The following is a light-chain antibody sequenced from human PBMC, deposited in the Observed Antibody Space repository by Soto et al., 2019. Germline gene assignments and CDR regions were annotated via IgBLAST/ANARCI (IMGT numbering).Light chain of an antibody. J-gene: IGLJ3*02. CDR2: DVS. V-gene: IGLV2-11*01. CDR3: CSYAGSSTWV. CDR1: SSDVGGYMY. Sequence: QSALTQPRSVSGSPGQSVTISCTGTSSDVGGYMYVSWYQQYPGKAPKLLLYDVSKWPSGVPDRFSGSKSGNTASLTISGLQAEDEADYYCCSYAGSSTWVFGGGTKSPS.